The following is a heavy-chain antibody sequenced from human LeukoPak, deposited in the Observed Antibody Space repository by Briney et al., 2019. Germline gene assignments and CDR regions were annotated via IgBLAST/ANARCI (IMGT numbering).Heavy chain of an antibody. J-gene: IGHJ4*02. Sequence: GSLRLSCAASGFTFSRYGMHWVRQAPGKGLEWGALISSDGNNEYYADSVKGRFTISRDNSKNTLFLQMNSLRAEDTAVYYCAKDLSGRKGSFDYWGQGTLVTVSS. D-gene: IGHD3-10*01. CDR2: ISSDGNNE. V-gene: IGHV3-30*18. CDR1: GFTFSRYG. CDR3: AKDLSGRKGSFDY.